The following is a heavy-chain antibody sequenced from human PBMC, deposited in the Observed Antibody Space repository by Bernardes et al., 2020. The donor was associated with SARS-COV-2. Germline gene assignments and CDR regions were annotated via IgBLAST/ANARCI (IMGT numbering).Heavy chain of an antibody. CDR2: IHPNSGDT. CDR3: AAVTWSRRVDFDV. D-gene: IGHD1-26*01. V-gene: IGHV1-2*02. J-gene: IGHJ3*01. Sequence: ASVKVSCKASGYTFTAYYMHWIRQAPGQGLEWMGWIHPNSGDTTYSQNFQGRVTITRDTSTSTAYMELRRLTSDDTAVYFCAAVTWSRRVDFDVWGQGTMIRVSS. CDR1: GYTFTAYY.